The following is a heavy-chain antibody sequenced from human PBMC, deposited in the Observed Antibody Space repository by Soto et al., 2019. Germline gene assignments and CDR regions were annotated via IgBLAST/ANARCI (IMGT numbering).Heavy chain of an antibody. V-gene: IGHV5-51*01. J-gene: IGHJ4*02. CDR1: GYSFTSYW. CDR2: IYPGDSDT. D-gene: IGHD6-13*01. Sequence: GESLKISCKGSGYSFTSYWIGWVRQMPGKGLEWMGIIYPGDSDTRYSPSFQGQVTISADKSISTAYLQMNSLRAEDTAVYYCAKDTQQLIVYFDYWGQGTQVTVSS. CDR3: AKDTQQLIVYFDY.